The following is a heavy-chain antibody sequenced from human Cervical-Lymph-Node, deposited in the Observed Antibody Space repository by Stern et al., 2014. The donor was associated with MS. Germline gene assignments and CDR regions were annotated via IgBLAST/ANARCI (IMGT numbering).Heavy chain of an antibody. CDR2: IYYSGSR. D-gene: IGHD3-16*01. CDR1: GASISSSY. J-gene: IGHJ4*02. CDR3: AKWGTGGYGHFDY. Sequence: VHLVESGPGLVKPSETLSLTCTVSGASISSSYWSWIRQPPGKGTERNAYIYYSGSRNYNHSLRSRSNISIVMDKYQFSLKVTSVTAADTAVYYCAKWGTGGYGHFDYWGQGILVTVSS. V-gene: IGHV4-59*01.